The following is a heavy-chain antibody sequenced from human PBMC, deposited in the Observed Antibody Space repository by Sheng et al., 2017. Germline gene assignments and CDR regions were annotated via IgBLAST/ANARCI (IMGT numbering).Heavy chain of an antibody. CDR2: ISGSGGIT. D-gene: IGHD3-22*01. J-gene: IGHJ3*02. Sequence: EVQLLESGGDLVQPGGSLRLSCVASGFTFSSYVMNWVRQAPGKGLEWVSTISGSGGITYSADFVKGRFTISRDNSKNTLYLQMNSLRAEDTAFYYCARGRGSDYYSGAFDIWGQGTMVTVSS. V-gene: IGHV3-23*01. CDR1: GFTFSSYV. CDR3: ARGRGSDYYSGAFDI.